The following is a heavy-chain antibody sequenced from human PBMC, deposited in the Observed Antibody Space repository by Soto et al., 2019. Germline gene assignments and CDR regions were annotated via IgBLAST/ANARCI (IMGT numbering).Heavy chain of an antibody. D-gene: IGHD3-3*01. CDR3: ARDLSITIFGVVTTNWYFDL. J-gene: IGHJ2*01. CDR2: IKQDGSEK. Sequence: GGSLRLSCAASGFTFSSYWMSWVRQAPGKGLEWVANIKQDGSEKYYVDSVKGRFTISRDNAKNSLYLQMNSLRAEDTAVYYCARDLSITIFGVVTTNWYFDLWGRGTLVTVSS. CDR1: GFTFSSYW. V-gene: IGHV3-7*01.